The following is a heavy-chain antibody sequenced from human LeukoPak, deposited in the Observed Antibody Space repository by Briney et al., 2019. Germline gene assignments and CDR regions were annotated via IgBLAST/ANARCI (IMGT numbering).Heavy chain of an antibody. Sequence: SETLSLTCAVYGGSFSGYYWSWIRQPPGKGLEWIGEINHSGSTNYNPSLKSQVTISVDTSKNQFSLKLSSVTAADTAVYYCARVGNGVAARRYDFDYWGQGTLVTVSS. CDR1: GGSFSGYY. D-gene: IGHD6-6*01. CDR3: ARVGNGVAARRYDFDY. CDR2: INHSGST. J-gene: IGHJ4*02. V-gene: IGHV4-34*01.